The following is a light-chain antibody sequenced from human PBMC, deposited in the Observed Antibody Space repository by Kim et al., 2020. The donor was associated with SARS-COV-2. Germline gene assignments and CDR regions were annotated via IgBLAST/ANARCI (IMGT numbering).Light chain of an antibody. CDR2: ANN. Sequence: SSELTQDHAVSVALGQTVRITCQGDSLRSYYPSWYQQKPGQAPILVIYANNNRPSGIPDRFSGSSSGNTASLTITGAQAEDEADYCCFSRDNIGIQWVFGGGTKVTVL. J-gene: IGLJ3*02. V-gene: IGLV3-19*01. CDR1: SLRSYY. CDR3: FSRDNIGIQWV.